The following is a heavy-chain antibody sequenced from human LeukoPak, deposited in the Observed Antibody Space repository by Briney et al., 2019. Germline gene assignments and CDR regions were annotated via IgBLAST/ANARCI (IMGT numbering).Heavy chain of an antibody. CDR3: ARLVEATTIDDY. CDR1: GYTFTSYD. J-gene: IGHJ4*02. D-gene: IGHD1-26*01. Sequence: ASVKVSCKASGYTFTSYDINWVRQATGQGLGWMGWMNPNSGNTGYAQKFQGRVTITRNTSISTAYMELSSLRSEDTAVYYCARLVEATTIDDYWGQGTLVTVSS. CDR2: MNPNSGNT. V-gene: IGHV1-8*03.